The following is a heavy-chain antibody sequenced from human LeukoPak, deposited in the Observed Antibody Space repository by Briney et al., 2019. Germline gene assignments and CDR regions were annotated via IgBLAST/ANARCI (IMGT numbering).Heavy chain of an antibody. CDR2: INAGNGDT. CDR3: ARPTYYYDTSGPTMTYYFDY. J-gene: IGHJ4*02. V-gene: IGHV1-3*01. CDR1: GYTFTSYA. D-gene: IGHD3-22*01. Sequence: GASVKVSCKASGYTFTSYAMHWVRRAPGQRLEWMGWINAGNGDTKYSQKFQGRVTITRDTSANTAYMELSSLRSEDTALYYCARPTYYYDTSGPTMTYYFDYWGQGTLVTVSS.